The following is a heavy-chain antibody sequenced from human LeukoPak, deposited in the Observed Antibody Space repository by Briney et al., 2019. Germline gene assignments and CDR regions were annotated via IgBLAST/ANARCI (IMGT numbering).Heavy chain of an antibody. CDR2: ISSNGGST. J-gene: IGHJ4*02. CDR3: VKGYSSGWYY. CDR1: GFTFSSYA. Sequence: GGSLRLSCSASGFTFSSYAMHWVRQAPGKGLEYVSAISSNGGSTYYADSVKGRFTISRDNFKNTLYLQMSNLRAEDTAVYYCVKGYSSGWYYWGQGTLVTVSS. D-gene: IGHD6-19*01. V-gene: IGHV3-64D*06.